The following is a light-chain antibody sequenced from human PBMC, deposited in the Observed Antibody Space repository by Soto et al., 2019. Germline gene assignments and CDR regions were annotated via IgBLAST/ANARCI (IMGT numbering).Light chain of an antibody. Sequence: DIQMTQSPSTLSASVGDRVPITCRASQSISSWLAWYQQKPGKAPNLLIDKAATLETGVPSRLSGSGSGTEFTLTISSLQPDDVASDYGQQYNSYSWRLTCGGGTKVDIK. V-gene: IGKV1-5*03. J-gene: IGKJ4*01. CDR1: QSISSW. CDR3: QQYNSYSWRLT. CDR2: KAA.